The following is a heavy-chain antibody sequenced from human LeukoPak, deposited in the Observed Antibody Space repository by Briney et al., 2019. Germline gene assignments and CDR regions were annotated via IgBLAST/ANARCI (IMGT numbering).Heavy chain of an antibody. CDR2: FYHSGSS. V-gene: IGHV4-38-2*02. CDR3: ARDRRTSHFDY. CDR1: GYSISSGYY. D-gene: IGHD2-2*01. Sequence: SETLSLTCTVSGYSISSGYYWGWIRQPPGKGLEWIGSFYHSGSSYYNPSLKSRVTISVDTSKNQFSLKLNSVTAADTAVYYCARDRRTSHFDYWGQGTLVTVSS. J-gene: IGHJ4*02.